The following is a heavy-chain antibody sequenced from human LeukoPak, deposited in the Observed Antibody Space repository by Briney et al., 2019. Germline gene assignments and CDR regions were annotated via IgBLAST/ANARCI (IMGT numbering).Heavy chain of an antibody. CDR2: ITGSGGNT. J-gene: IGHJ4*02. D-gene: IGHD3-9*01. CDR3: AKWGDYDVLTGYYVSDY. CDR1: GFTFSNYA. Sequence: GGSLRLSCAASGFTFSNYAMSWVRQAPGKGLEWVSAITGSGGNTYYADSVKGRFTIPRDNSKNTVFLQMNSLRAEDTAVYYCAKWGDYDVLTGYYVSDYWGQGTLVTVSS. V-gene: IGHV3-23*01.